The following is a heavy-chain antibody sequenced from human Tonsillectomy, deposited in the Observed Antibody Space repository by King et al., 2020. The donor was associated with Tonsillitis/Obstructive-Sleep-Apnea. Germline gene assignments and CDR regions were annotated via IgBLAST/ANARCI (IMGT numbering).Heavy chain of an antibody. V-gene: IGHV3-15*01. J-gene: IGHJ6*03. CDR3: TPDRIWGDTEVGRYHYSMDV. CDR1: GFTFSNAW. Sequence: VQLVESGGGWVKPGESLRLSCAASGFTFSNAWMSWVRQAPGKGLEWVGRIKSKTDGATTDYAAPGKGRCTISRDDSKNTLYLQMNSLKTEDTGVYYCTPDRIWGDTEVGRYHYSMDVWGKGTTVTVSS. D-gene: IGHD1-26*01. CDR2: IKSKTDGATT.